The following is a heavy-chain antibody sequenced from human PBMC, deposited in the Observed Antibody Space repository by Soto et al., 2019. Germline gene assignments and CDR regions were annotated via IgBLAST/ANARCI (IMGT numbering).Heavy chain of an antibody. CDR3: ARDKITGLFDY. V-gene: IGHV4-34*01. J-gene: IGHJ4*02. CDR2: INHSGST. D-gene: IGHD2-8*02. Sequence: QVQLQQWGAGLLKPSETLSLTCAVYGGSFSGYYWTWIRQPPGTGLEWIGEINHSGSTNYNPSPKXXVPISVDTSKNQFSLKLTSVTAADTAVYYCARDKITGLFDYWGQGTLVTVSS. CDR1: GGSFSGYY.